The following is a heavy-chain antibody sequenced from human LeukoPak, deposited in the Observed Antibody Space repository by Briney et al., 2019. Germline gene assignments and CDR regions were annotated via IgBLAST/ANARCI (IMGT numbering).Heavy chain of an antibody. J-gene: IGHJ4*02. CDR1: GCTFSRYT. D-gene: IGHD6-13*01. V-gene: IGHV1-69*05. CDR2: IIPMFDTA. Sequence: AASVKVSCKASGCTFSRYTVSWVRQAPGQGLEWMGGIIPMFDTANYAHKFQGRGTITTDESTSTAYMELRSLRSEDTAVYFCATDGTGSSSSLWTYWGQGTLVTVSS. CDR3: ATDGTGSSSSLWTY.